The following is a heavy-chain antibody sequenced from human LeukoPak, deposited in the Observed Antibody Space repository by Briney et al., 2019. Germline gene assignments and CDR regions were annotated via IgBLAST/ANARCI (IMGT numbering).Heavy chain of an antibody. CDR2: ISGSDGSK. D-gene: IGHD3-3*02. J-gene: IGHJ4*02. Sequence: GGSLRLSCAASGFTFSSYAMSWVRQAPGKGLEWVSAISGSDGSKYYADSVKGRFTFSRDNTKNTLYLQMNSLRAEDTAVYYGEKRGHCGSGYHDYFDDWGQGTLVTVSS. CDR1: GFTFSSYA. V-gene: IGHV3-23*01. CDR3: EKRGHCGSGYHDYFDD.